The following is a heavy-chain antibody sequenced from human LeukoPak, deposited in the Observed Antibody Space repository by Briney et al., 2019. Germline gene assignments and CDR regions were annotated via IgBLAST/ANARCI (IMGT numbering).Heavy chain of an antibody. CDR2: IYHSESP. D-gene: IGHD3-22*01. CDR3: ARSSEGRYYYDSSGFSYYYYYMDV. CDR1: GYSISSGYY. Sequence: SETLSLTCTVSGYSISSGYYWGWIRQPPGKGLEWIGTIYHSESPYYNPSLKSRVTISVDTSKNQFSLKLGSVTAADTAVYYCARSSEGRYYYDSSGFSYYYYYMDVWGKGTTVTISS. V-gene: IGHV4-38-2*02. J-gene: IGHJ6*03.